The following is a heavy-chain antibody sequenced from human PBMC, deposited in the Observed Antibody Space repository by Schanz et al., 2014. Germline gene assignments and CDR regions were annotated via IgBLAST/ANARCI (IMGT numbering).Heavy chain of an antibody. Sequence: EVQLVESGGGLVQPGGSLRLSCAASGFTFSSYALHWVRQAPGKGLEWVSSISSGGGSTYYADSVKGRFTISRDNSKNTLYLQMNSLRAEDTAVYYCAKGRFGELSAFDIWGQGTMVTVSS. D-gene: IGHD3-10*01. CDR2: ISSGGGST. CDR3: AKGRFGELSAFDI. V-gene: IGHV3-23*04. J-gene: IGHJ3*02. CDR1: GFTFSSYA.